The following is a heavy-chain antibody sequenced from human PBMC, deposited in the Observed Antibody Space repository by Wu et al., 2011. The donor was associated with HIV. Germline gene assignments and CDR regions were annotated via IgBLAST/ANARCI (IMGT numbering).Heavy chain of an antibody. D-gene: IGHD1-26*01. V-gene: IGHV1-69*06. CDR1: GGSFSSYA. CDR2: FIPMFATT. J-gene: IGHJ4*02. Sequence: QVQLVQSGPEVKKPGSSLKVSCKASGGSFSSYAISWVRQAPGQGLEWMGIFIPMFATTYYAPKFQGGVRITADKSTSTVYMELSSLRSEDTAIYYCARGGVVGAPFDYWGQGTLVTVSS. CDR3: ARGGVVGAPFDY.